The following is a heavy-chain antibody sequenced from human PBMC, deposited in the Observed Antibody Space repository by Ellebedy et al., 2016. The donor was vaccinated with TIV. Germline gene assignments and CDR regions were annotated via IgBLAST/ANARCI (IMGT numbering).Heavy chain of an antibody. V-gene: IGHV1-46*01. J-gene: IGHJ4*02. CDR1: GYTFTDYH. CDR3: TRDRATEGPPRFDQ. Sequence: AASVKVSCKASGYTFTDYHMHWVRQAPGQGLEWMGIINPTTGSTSYTQKFQGRVTLTRDTSTSTVSMDLSSLRSEDTAVYYCTRDRATEGPPRFDQWGQGTLVTVSS. CDR2: INPTTGST.